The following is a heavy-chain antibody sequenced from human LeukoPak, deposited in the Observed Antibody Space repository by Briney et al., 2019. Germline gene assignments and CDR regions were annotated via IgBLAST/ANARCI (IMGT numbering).Heavy chain of an antibody. V-gene: IGHV5-51*01. Sequence: GESLKISCKGSGYRFTNYWIGWVRQMPGKGLEWMGIIYPDDSDTRYSPSFQGQVTISADKSINTAYLQWSSLKASDTAMYYCARTAEASSGYSYWGQGTLVTVSS. D-gene: IGHD3-22*01. CDR2: IYPDDSDT. CDR1: GYRFTNYW. CDR3: ARTAEASSGYSY. J-gene: IGHJ4*02.